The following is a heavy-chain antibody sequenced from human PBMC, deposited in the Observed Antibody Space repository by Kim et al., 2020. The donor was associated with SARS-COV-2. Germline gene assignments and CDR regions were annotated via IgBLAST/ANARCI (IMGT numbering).Heavy chain of an antibody. CDR1: GGSISSYY. D-gene: IGHD2-21*01. CDR3: ARALDPQYCGGDCSEMRYYYYGMDV. Sequence: SETLSLTCTVSGGSISSYYWSWIRQPAGKGLQWIGRIYTSGSTNYNPSLKSRVTMSVDTSKNQFSLKLSSVTAADTAVYYCARALDPQYCGGDCSEMRYYYYGMDVWGQGTTVTVSS. CDR2: IYTSGST. J-gene: IGHJ6*02. V-gene: IGHV4-4*07.